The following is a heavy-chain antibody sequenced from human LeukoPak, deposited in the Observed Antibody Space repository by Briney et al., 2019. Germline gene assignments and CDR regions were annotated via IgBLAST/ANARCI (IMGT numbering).Heavy chain of an antibody. V-gene: IGHV4-4*07. CDR1: GGSISSYY. Sequence: TTSETLSLTCTVSGGSISSYYWSWIRQPAGKGLEWIGRIYTNGSTNYNPSLKSRVTMSVDTSKNQFSLKLSSVTAADTAVYYCXRVVLGTMVRGVISXYYFDYWGQGTLVTVSS. D-gene: IGHD3-10*01. CDR3: XRVVLGTMVRGVISXYYFDY. J-gene: IGHJ4*02. CDR2: IYTNGST.